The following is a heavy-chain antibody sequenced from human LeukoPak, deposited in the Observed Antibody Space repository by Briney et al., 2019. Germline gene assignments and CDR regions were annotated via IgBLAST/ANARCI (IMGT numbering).Heavy chain of an antibody. CDR1: GGSISSYY. Sequence: TSETLSLTCTVPGGSISSYYWSWIRQPAGKGLEWIGRIYTSGSTNYNPSLKSRVTMSVDTSKNQFSLKLSSVTAADTAVYYCVKANYYYGMDVWGQGTTVTVSS. J-gene: IGHJ6*02. CDR2: IYTSGST. V-gene: IGHV4-4*07. CDR3: VKANYYYGMDV.